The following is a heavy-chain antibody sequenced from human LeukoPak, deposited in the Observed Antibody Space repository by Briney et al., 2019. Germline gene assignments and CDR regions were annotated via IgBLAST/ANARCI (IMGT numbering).Heavy chain of an antibody. J-gene: IGHJ4*02. CDR1: GGSISSYY. CDR2: IYYSGST. Sequence: SETLSLTCTASGGSISSYYWSWIRQPPGKGLEWIGYIYYSGSTYYNPSLKSRVTISVDTSKNQFSLKLSSVTAADTAVYYCARESNGDHSFDYWGQGTLVTVSS. V-gene: IGHV4-59*06. CDR3: ARESNGDHSFDY. D-gene: IGHD4-17*01.